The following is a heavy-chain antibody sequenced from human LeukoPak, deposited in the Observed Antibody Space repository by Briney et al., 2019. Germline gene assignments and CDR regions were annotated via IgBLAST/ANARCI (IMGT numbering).Heavy chain of an antibody. J-gene: IGHJ4*02. D-gene: IGHD5-24*01. CDR1: GFTLSTNA. CDR2: ISGSGAST. Sequence: GGSLRLSCLTSGFTLSTNAMSWVRQAPGKGLEWISGISGSGASTYYADSVKGRFTISRDNAKKSLFLQMNSLRAEDTAIYYCARQNTPHGNFDYWGQGTLVTVSS. V-gene: IGHV3-23*01. CDR3: ARQNTPHGNFDY.